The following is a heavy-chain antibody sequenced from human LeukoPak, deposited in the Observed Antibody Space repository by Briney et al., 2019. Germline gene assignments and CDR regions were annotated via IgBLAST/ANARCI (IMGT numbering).Heavy chain of an antibody. CDR1: GFIFDHYG. CDR2: INQDGGEK. Sequence: GGSLRLSCAASGFIFDHYGMYWVRQAPGKGLEWVANINQDGGEKYYVDSVKGRFTISRDNAKNSLYLQMNSLRAEDTAVYYCAYLNSHAFDIWGQGTMVTVSS. V-gene: IGHV3-7*01. CDR3: AYLNSHAFDI. D-gene: IGHD1-7*01. J-gene: IGHJ3*02.